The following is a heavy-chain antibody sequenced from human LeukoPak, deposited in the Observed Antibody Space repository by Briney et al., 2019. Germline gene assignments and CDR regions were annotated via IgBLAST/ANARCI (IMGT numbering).Heavy chain of an antibody. CDR2: IKQDGSEK. CDR1: GFTFSSYW. J-gene: IGHJ5*02. CDR3: ARVLSGSWDWFDP. Sequence: GGSLRLSCAASGFTFSSYWMSWVRHAPGKGLEWVANIKQDGSEKYYVDSVKGRFTISRDNAKNSLYLQMNSLRAEDTAVYYCARVLSGSWDWFDPWGQGTLVTVSS. V-gene: IGHV3-7*01. D-gene: IGHD3-22*01.